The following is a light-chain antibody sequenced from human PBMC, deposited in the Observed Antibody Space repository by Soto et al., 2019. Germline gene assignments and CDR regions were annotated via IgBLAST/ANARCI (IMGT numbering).Light chain of an antibody. CDR3: QQYNSWPPYT. J-gene: IGKJ2*01. CDR2: GAC. V-gene: IGKV3-15*01. CDR1: QSVSSN. Sequence: EIVMTQSPATLSVSPGERATLSCRASQSVSSNLAWYQQKPGQAPRLLRYGACTRGTGIPARFSGSGSGKECTLTISSLQSEDFAVYYCQQYNSWPPYTFGQGTKLEIK.